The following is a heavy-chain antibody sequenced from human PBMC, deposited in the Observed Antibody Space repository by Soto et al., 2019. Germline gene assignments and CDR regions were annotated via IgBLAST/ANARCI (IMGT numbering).Heavy chain of an antibody. CDR3: AREDITMVRGAYYYYGMDV. CDR2: INPSGGST. D-gene: IGHD3-10*01. V-gene: IGHV1-46*01. Sequence: GASVKVSCKASGYTFTSYYMHWVRQAPGQGLEWMGIINPSGGSTSYAQKFQGRVTMTRDTSTSTVYMELSSLRSKDTAVYYCAREDITMVRGAYYYYGMDVWGQGTTVTVSS. J-gene: IGHJ6*02. CDR1: GYTFTSYY.